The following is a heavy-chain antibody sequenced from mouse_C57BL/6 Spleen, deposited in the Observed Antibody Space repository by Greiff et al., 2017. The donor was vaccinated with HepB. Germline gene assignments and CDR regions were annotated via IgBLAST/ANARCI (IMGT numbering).Heavy chain of an antibody. V-gene: IGHV1-67*01. CDR3: AREIGITTVVGTVYYFDY. D-gene: IGHD1-1*01. J-gene: IGHJ2*01. Sequence: QVQLQQSGPELVRPGVSVKISCKGSGYTFTDYAMHWVKQSHAKSLEWIGVISTYYGDASYNQKFKDKATMTVDKSSSTAYMELARLTSEDSAVYYCAREIGITTVVGTVYYFDYWGQGTTLTVSS. CDR1: GYTFTDYA. CDR2: ISTYYGDA.